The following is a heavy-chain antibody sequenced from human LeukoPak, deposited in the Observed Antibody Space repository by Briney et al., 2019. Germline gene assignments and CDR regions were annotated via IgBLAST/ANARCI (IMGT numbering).Heavy chain of an antibody. D-gene: IGHD3-22*01. CDR2: IRYDGSNK. Sequence: PGGSLRLSCAASGFTFSSYGMHWVRQAPGKGLEWVAFIRYDGSNKYYADSVKGRFTISRDNSKNTLYLQMNSLRAEDTAVYYCARDGYYYDSSGSQTPFDYWGQGTLVTVSS. CDR3: ARDGYYYDSSGSQTPFDY. CDR1: GFTFSSYG. J-gene: IGHJ4*02. V-gene: IGHV3-30*02.